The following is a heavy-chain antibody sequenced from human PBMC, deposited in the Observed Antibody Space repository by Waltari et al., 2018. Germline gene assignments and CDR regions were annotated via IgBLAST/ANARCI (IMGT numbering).Heavy chain of an antibody. CDR1: GYSISSGYY. Sequence: QVQLQESGPGLVKPSETLSLTCAVSGYSISSGYYWGWIRQPPGKGLEWIGSIYHSGSTYYNPSLKSRVTISVDTSKNQFSLKLSSVTAADTAVYYCARDVGDCSSTSCYGSGPDYWGQGTLVTVSS. J-gene: IGHJ4*02. D-gene: IGHD2-2*01. CDR3: ARDVGDCSSTSCYGSGPDY. CDR2: IYHSGST. V-gene: IGHV4-38-2*01.